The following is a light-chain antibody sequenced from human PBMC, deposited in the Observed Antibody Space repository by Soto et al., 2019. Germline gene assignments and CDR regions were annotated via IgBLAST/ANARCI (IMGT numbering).Light chain of an antibody. CDR1: QTIGSF. V-gene: IGKV1-39*01. CDR2: SAF. CDR3: QQGSTTPIT. J-gene: IGKJ5*01. Sequence: DIQMTKTPSSLSESIRDRVTMTCRASQTIGSFLNWYQQKPGEAPRLLVYSAFRIQSGVPSRFNASGSGTDFTLSISSLQPEDFSTYYCQQGSTTPITVGLGTRLEIK.